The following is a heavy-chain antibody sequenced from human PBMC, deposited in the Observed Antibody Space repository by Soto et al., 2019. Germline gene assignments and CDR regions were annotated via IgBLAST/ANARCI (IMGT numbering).Heavy chain of an antibody. CDR2: IIPIFGTA. Sequence: QVQLVQSGAEVKKPGSSVKVSGKASGGTFSSYAISWVRQAPGQGLEWMGGIIPIFGTANYAQKFQGRVTITEDESTSTAYMELSSQRSEDTAVYYWTRAIVGATNGDFDYRGQGTLVTVSS. J-gene: IGHJ4*02. V-gene: IGHV1-69*01. D-gene: IGHD1-26*01. CDR1: GGTFSSYA. CDR3: TRAIVGATNGDFDY.